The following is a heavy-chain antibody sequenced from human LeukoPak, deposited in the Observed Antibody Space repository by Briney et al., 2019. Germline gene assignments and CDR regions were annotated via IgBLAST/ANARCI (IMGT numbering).Heavy chain of an antibody. D-gene: IGHD3-10*01. CDR1: GGSISSYY. Sequence: SETLSLTCTVSGGSISSYYWSWIRQPPGKGLEWIGYIYYSGSTNYNPSLKSRVTISVDTSKNQFSLKLNSVTAADTAVYYCAKVGASGYTDYFDYWGQGTLVTVSS. J-gene: IGHJ4*02. V-gene: IGHV4-59*01. CDR3: AKVGASGYTDYFDY. CDR2: IYYSGST.